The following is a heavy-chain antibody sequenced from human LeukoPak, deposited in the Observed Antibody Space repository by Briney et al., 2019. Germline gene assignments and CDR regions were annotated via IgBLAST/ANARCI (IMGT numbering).Heavy chain of an antibody. CDR2: ISSSGGTI. J-gene: IGHJ5*02. D-gene: IGHD1-26*01. CDR3: ARKTVGAKNWFDP. V-gene: IGHV3-48*03. Sequence: GGSLRLSCAASGFSFSSYEMNWFRQAPGKGREWGSYISSSGGTIYYADSVKGRFTISRDNAKNSLYLQMNRLGAEDSAVYYCARKTVGAKNWFDPWGQGTLVTVSS. CDR1: GFSFSSYE.